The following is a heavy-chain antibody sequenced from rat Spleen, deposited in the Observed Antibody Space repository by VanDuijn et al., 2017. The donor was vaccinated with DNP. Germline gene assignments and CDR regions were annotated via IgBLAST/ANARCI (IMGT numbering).Heavy chain of an antibody. D-gene: IGHD2-5*01. J-gene: IGHJ4*01. CDR2: INPDGGGT. CDR1: GFTFSGYW. Sequence: EVRLVETGGGLVQPGRSLKLSCVVSGFTFSGYWMYWIRQAPGKGLEWVASINPDGGGTYYLASVKGRLTVSRDNAENTVYLQMNSLRSEDTATYHCVKHLDAWGQGTSVTVSS. V-gene: IGHV5-58*01. CDR3: VKHLDA.